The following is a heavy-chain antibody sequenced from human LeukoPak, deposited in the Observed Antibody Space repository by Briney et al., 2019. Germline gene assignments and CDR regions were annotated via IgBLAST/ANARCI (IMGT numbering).Heavy chain of an antibody. CDR2: IYTDGSR. J-gene: IGHJ4*02. CDR1: GGSIGSRAYY. CDR3: ASEGLALAGNFYY. V-gene: IGHV4-61*02. D-gene: IGHD6-19*01. Sequence: SETLSFTCTVSGGSIGSRAYYWSWIRQPAGKGLDYIGRIYTDGSRNHNPSLKSRVSISMDTSNNQFSLRVTSVTAADTGVYYCASEGLALAGNFYYWGQGALVTVSS.